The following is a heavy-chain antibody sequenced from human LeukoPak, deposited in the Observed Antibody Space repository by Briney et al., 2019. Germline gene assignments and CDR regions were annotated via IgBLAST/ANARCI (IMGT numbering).Heavy chain of an antibody. D-gene: IGHD1-26*01. CDR3: ARVARIVGATDFYFDY. CDR1: GGSISSYF. Sequence: SETLSLTCTVSGGSISSYFWSWIRQPAGKGLEWIGRIHTSGSTNYNPSLKSRVTMSIDTSKNQFTLKLSSATAADTAVYYCARVARIVGATDFYFDYWGQGTLVTVSS. V-gene: IGHV4-4*07. CDR2: IHTSGST. J-gene: IGHJ4*02.